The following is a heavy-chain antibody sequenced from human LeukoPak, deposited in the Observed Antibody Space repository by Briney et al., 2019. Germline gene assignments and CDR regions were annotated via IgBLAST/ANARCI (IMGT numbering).Heavy chain of an antibody. Sequence: KPGGSLRLSCAASGFSFSNYAMTWVRQAPGKGLEWVSSVDSSSDYIYYADSVKGRFTISRDNAKNSLYLQMNSLRAEDTAVYYCARVPIPYSTYYYDSSGPSDAFDIWGQGTMVTVSS. D-gene: IGHD3-22*01. V-gene: IGHV3-21*01. CDR2: VDSSSDYI. J-gene: IGHJ3*02. CDR3: ARVPIPYSTYYYDSSGPSDAFDI. CDR1: GFSFSNYA.